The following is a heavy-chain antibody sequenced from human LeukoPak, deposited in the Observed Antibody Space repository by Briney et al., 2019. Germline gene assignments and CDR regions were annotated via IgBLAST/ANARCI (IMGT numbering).Heavy chain of an antibody. V-gene: IGHV3-7*01. CDR3: TRRLDD. D-gene: IGHD3-16*01. CDR1: GFSFNSDW. J-gene: IGHJ4*02. CDR2: IKHDESEK. Sequence: GGSLRLSCAASGFSFNSDWMDWVRQAPGKGLEWVANIKHDESEKNYLDSVKGRFTIPRDNAQNSLYLQMNGLRVEDTAVYYCTRRLDDWGQGTLVTVSS.